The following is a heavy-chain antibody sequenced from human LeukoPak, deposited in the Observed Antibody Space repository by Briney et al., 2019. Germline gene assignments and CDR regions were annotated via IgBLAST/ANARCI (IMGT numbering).Heavy chain of an antibody. CDR2: IYYSGST. D-gene: IGHD3-10*01. J-gene: IGHJ4*02. Sequence: PSETLSLTCTVSGGSISSNNYYWGWIRQPPGKGLEWIGSIYYSGSTYYNPSLKSRVTISVDTSKNQFSLKLSSVTAADTAVYYCARVVVRGVIIRAYYFDYWGQGTLVTVSS. CDR1: GGSISSNNYY. CDR3: ARVVVRGVIIRAYYFDY. V-gene: IGHV4-39*07.